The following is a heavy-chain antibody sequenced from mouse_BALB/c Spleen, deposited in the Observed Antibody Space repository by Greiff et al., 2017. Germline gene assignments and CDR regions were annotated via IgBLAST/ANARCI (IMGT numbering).Heavy chain of an antibody. Sequence: QVQLQQPGTVLVRPGASVKLSCKASGYTFTSYWMHWVKQRPGQGLEWIGEINPSNGRTNYNEKFKSKATLTVDKSSSTAYMQLSSLTSEDSAVYYCAREGITTIVAGVDYWGQGTTLTVSA. J-gene: IGHJ2*01. CDR2: INPSNGRT. D-gene: IGHD1-1*01. CDR3: AREGITTIVAGVDY. V-gene: IGHV1S81*02. CDR1: GYTFTSYW.